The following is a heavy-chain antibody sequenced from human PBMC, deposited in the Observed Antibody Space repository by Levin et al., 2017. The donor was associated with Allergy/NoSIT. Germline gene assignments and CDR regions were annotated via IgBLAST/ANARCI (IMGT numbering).Heavy chain of an antibody. CDR3: VRDGSSSPVNWFDV. Sequence: SLKISFSSSFFPFFTPSLPFFLLFPFPGLAWVSGISWFSDDIYYAESVKGRFTTSRDNDKDSVFLQMDSLRPDDTAVYVCVRDGSSSPVNWFDVWGQGTQVTVSS. CDR1: FFPFFTPS. D-gene: IGHD5-24*01. V-gene: IGHV3-9*01. J-gene: IGHJ5*02. CDR2: ISWFSDDI.